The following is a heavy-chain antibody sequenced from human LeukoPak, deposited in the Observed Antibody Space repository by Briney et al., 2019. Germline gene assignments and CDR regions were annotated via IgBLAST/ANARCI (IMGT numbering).Heavy chain of an antibody. CDR2: IIPILGTA. D-gene: IGHD2-2*02. J-gene: IGHJ4*02. CDR1: GGTFSSYA. V-gene: IGHV1-69*01. Sequence: SVKVSCKASGGTFSSYAISWVRQAPGQGLEWMGGIIPILGTANYAQKFQGRVTITADESTSTAYMELSSLRSEDTAVYYCAAQPLGYCSSTSCYTGDYWGQGTLVTVSS. CDR3: AAQPLGYCSSTSCYTGDY.